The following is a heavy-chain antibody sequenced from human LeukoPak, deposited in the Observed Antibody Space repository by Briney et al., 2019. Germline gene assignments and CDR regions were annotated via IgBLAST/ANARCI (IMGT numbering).Heavy chain of an antibody. J-gene: IGHJ4*02. CDR3: ARVAAAGTLYRKDFDY. CDR1: GYTFTSYD. V-gene: IGHV1-8*03. Sequence: GASVKVSCKASGYTFTSYDINWVRQATGQGLEWMGWMNPNSGNAGYAQKFQGRVTITRNTSISTAYMELSSLRSEDTAVYCCARVAAAGTLYRKDFDYWGQGTLVTVSS. D-gene: IGHD6-13*01. CDR2: MNPNSGNA.